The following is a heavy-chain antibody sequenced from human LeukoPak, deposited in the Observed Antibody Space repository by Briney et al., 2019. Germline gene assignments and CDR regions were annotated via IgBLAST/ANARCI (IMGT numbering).Heavy chain of an antibody. CDR1: GFTFSSCS. Sequence: PGGSVRLLCAASGFTFSSCSMKGLRQAPGKGVEGVSYISSSSSTIYYADSVKGRFTISRDNAKNSMYLQMNSLRAEDTAVYYCARMQGTGIAAAGNDYWGQGTLVTVSS. CDR3: ARMQGTGIAAAGNDY. V-gene: IGHV3-48*04. D-gene: IGHD6-13*01. CDR2: ISSSSSTI. J-gene: IGHJ4*02.